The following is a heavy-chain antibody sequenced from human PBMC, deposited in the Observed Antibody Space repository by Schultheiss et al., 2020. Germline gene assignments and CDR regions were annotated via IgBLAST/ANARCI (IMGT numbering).Heavy chain of an antibody. D-gene: IGHD2-2*01. Sequence: GGSLRLSCAASGFTFSSYSMNWVRQAPGKGLEWVSYISSSSSYIYYADSVKGRFTISRDNSKNTLYLQMNSLRAGDTAVYYCARADCSSTSCYGDYWGQGTLVTVSS. CDR2: ISSSSSYI. CDR3: ARADCSSTSCYGDY. J-gene: IGHJ4*02. V-gene: IGHV3-21*05. CDR1: GFTFSSYS.